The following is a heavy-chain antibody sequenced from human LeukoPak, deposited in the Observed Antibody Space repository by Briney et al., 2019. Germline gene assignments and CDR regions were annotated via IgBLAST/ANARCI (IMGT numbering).Heavy chain of an antibody. CDR2: ISTSSSYI. V-gene: IGHV3-21*01. CDR3: ARVRDYGDYIDAFDI. J-gene: IGHJ3*02. D-gene: IGHD4-17*01. CDR1: GFTFDTYR. Sequence: GGSLRLSCAASGFTFDTYRMNWVRQAPGKGLEWVSSISTSSSYIYYADSVKGRFTISRDNAENSLYLQMNSLRAEDTAVYYCARVRDYGDYIDAFDIWGQGTMVTVSS.